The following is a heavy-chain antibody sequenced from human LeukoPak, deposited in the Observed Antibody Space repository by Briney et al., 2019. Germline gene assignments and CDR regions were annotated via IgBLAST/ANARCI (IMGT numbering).Heavy chain of an antibody. CDR3: ARVQDCSSTSCYGDWFDP. D-gene: IGHD2-2*01. CDR1: GGSISSGGYY. CDR2: IYYSGST. V-gene: IGHV4-31*03. J-gene: IGHJ5*02. Sequence: PSETLSLTCTVSGGSISSGGYYWSWIRQHPGKGLEWIGYIYYSGSTYYNPSLKSRVTISVDTSKNQFSLKLSSVTAADTAVYYCARVQDCSSTSCYGDWFDPWGQGTLVPVSS.